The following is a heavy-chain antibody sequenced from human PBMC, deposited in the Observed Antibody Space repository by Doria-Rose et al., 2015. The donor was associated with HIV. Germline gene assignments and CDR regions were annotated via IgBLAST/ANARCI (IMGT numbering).Heavy chain of an antibody. J-gene: IGHJ4*02. Sequence: SGPVLVKPTETLTLTCTVSGVSLSSPGMGVSWIRQPPGKALEWLAHTLSDDERSYKTSLKSRLTISRGTSKSRVVLTMTDMDPVDTATYYCARIKSSRWYHKYYFDFWGQGTLVIVSA. CDR3: ARIKSSRWYHKYYFDF. V-gene: IGHV2-26*01. CDR2: TLSDDER. D-gene: IGHD6-13*01. CDR1: GVSLSSPGMG.